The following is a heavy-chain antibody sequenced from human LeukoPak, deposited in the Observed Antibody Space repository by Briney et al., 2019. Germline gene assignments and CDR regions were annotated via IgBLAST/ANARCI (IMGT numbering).Heavy chain of an antibody. V-gene: IGHV4-39*01. J-gene: IGHJ6*02. CDR3: ARHSFSGMDV. Sequence: PSETLSLTCTVSGGSISSSSYYWGWIRQPPGEGLEWIGSIYYSGSTYYNPSLKSRVTISVDTSKNQFSLKLSSVTAADTAVYYCARHSFSGMDVWGQGTTVTVSS. CDR1: GGSISSSSYY. CDR2: IYYSGST.